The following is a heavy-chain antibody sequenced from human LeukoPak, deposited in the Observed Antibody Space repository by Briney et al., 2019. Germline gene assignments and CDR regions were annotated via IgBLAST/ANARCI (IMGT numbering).Heavy chain of an antibody. Sequence: GGSLRLSCAASGFTFSSYSMNWVRQAPGKGLEWVSSISSSSSYIYYADSVKGRLTISRDNAKNSLYLQMNSLRAEDTAVYYCARVEYCSSTSCPWDYWGQGTLVTVSS. CDR2: ISSSSSYI. D-gene: IGHD2-2*01. J-gene: IGHJ4*02. CDR1: GFTFSSYS. V-gene: IGHV3-21*01. CDR3: ARVEYCSSTSCPWDY.